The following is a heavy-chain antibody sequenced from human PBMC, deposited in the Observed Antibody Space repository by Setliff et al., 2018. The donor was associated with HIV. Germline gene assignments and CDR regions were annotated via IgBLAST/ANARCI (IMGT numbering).Heavy chain of an antibody. J-gene: IGHJ6*03. V-gene: IGHV4-59*01. Sequence: LSETLSLTCTVSGGSMSTYYWSWIRQPPGKGLEWIGYIYTSGSTNYNPSLRSRVTISVDTSKNQFSLKLSSVTAADTAVYYCARGDGTKYYYYYYMDVWGKGTTVTVSS. CDR2: IYTSGST. CDR3: ARGDGTKYYYYYYMDV. D-gene: IGHD1-7*01. CDR1: GGSMSTYY.